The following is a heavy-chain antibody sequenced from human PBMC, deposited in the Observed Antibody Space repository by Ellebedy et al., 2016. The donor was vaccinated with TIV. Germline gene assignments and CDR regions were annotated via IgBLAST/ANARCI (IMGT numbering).Heavy chain of an antibody. CDR2: FDPEDGET. CDR1: GYTLTELS. J-gene: IGHJ5*02. CDR3: ARVVSADSSGYYYGADWFDP. Sequence: ASVKVSCXVSGYTLTELSMHWVRQAPGKGLEWMGGFDPEDGETIYAQKFQGRVTMTTDTSTSTAYMELRSLRSDDTAVYYCARVVSADSSGYYYGADWFDPWGQGTLVTVSS. D-gene: IGHD3-22*01. V-gene: IGHV1-24*01.